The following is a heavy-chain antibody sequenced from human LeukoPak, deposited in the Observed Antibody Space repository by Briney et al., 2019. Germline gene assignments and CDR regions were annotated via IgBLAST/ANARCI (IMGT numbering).Heavy chain of an antibody. D-gene: IGHD3-22*01. CDR1: GYTFTRYW. CDR3: ASQRTYHYDSSGYYHDAFAM. V-gene: IGHV5-51*01. J-gene: IGHJ3*02. Sequence: GESLKISCKGSGYTFTRYWIGWVRQMPGKGLEWMGIMYPGDSDTRYSPSFQGQVTISADKSISTAYLQWSSLKASDTAMYYCASQRTYHYDSSGYYHDAFAMWGQGTMVTVSS. CDR2: MYPGDSDT.